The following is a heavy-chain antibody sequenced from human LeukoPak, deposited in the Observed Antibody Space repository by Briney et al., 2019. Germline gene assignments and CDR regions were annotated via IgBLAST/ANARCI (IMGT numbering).Heavy chain of an antibody. J-gene: IGHJ4*02. D-gene: IGHD3-10*01. CDR2: IIPIFGTA. CDR1: GGTFSSYS. Sequence: SVKVSCKASGGTFSSYSISWVRQAPGQGLEWMGGIIPIFGTANYAQTFQGRATITTDQSTSTAYLELSSLRSEDTAVYYRARSVGLLWFGEFASSTGFDYWGQGTLVTVSS. V-gene: IGHV1-69*05. CDR3: ARSVGLLWFGEFASSTGFDY.